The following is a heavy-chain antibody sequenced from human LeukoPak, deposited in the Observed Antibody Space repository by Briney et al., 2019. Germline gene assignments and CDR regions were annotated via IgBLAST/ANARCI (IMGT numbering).Heavy chain of an antibody. CDR1: GGSISSGSYY. Sequence: SETLSLTCSVSGGSISSGSYYWSWIRQPAGKGLEWIGRIYFSGSPYYNPSLNSRVTISLDTPKNQFSLKLNSVTVADTAVYYCARGQADYYMTFDSWGQGALVTVSS. J-gene: IGHJ4*02. CDR3: ARGQADYYMTFDS. V-gene: IGHV4-61*02. CDR2: IYFSGSP. D-gene: IGHD3-9*01.